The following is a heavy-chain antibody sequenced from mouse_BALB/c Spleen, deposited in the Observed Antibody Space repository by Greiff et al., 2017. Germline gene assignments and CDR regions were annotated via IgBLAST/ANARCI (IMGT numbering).Heavy chain of an antibody. CDR2: ISSGSSTI. D-gene: IGHD1-1*01. CDR3: ARWGTTLMDY. V-gene: IGHV5-17*02. Sequence: EVKLMESGGGLVQPGGSRKLSCAASGFTFSSFGMHWVRQAPEKGLEWVAYISSGSSTIYYADTVKGRFTISRDNPKNTLFLQMTSLRSEDTAMYYCARWGTTLMDYWGQGTSVTVSS. J-gene: IGHJ4*01. CDR1: GFTFSSFG.